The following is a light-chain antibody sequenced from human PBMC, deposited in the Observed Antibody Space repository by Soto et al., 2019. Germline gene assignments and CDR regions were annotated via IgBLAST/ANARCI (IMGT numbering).Light chain of an antibody. Sequence: IVLTQSPATLSLSPGERATLSCRASQSISRYLVWYQQKPGQAPRLLIYDASNRATGIPARFSGSESGTDFTLTISSLEPEAFAVYYCQQRSNWPPLTFGGGTKVEIK. CDR3: QQRSNWPPLT. V-gene: IGKV3-11*01. J-gene: IGKJ4*01. CDR2: DAS. CDR1: QSISRY.